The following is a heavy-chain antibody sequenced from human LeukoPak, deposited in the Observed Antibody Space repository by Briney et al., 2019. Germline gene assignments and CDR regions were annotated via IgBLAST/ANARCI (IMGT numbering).Heavy chain of an antibody. J-gene: IGHJ4*02. CDR3: AQQSPWGSPDY. Sequence: GGSLRLSCAASGNYWMHWVRQAPGKGLEWVSAISGSGGSTYYADSVKGRFTISRDNSKNTLYLQMNSLRAEDTAVYYCAQQSPWGSPDYWGQGTLVTVSS. CDR1: GNYW. D-gene: IGHD7-27*01. V-gene: IGHV3-23*01. CDR2: ISGSGGST.